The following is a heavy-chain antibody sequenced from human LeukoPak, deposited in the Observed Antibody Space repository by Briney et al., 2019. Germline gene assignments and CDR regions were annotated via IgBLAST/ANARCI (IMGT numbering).Heavy chain of an antibody. V-gene: IGHV3-23*01. CDR3: AKGILWFGEYYMDV. D-gene: IGHD3-10*01. CDR2: ISGSGGST. J-gene: IGHJ6*03. Sequence: AISGSGGSTYYADSVKGRFTISRDNSKNMLYLQMNSLRAEDTAVYYCAKGILWFGEYYMDVWGKGTTVTVSS.